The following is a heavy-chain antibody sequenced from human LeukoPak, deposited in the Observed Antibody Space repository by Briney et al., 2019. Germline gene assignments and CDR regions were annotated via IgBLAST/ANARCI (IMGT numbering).Heavy chain of an antibody. Sequence: GRSLRLSCAASGFILSTYGMHWVRQAPGKGLEWVAVIWYDGSIKYYADSVEDRFTISRDNSKNTLYLQMNSLRAEDTGVYYCARAVGPYDYWGQGTLVTVSS. J-gene: IGHJ4*02. CDR2: IWYDGSIK. CDR3: ARAVGPYDY. V-gene: IGHV3-33*01. CDR1: GFILSTYG. D-gene: IGHD3-10*01.